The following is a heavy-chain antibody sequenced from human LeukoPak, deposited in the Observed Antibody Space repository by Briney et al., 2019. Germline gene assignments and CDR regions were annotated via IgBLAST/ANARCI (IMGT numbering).Heavy chain of an antibody. CDR3: ASGYYDSSGYYYQFDY. CDR2: INPNSGGT. V-gene: IGHV1-2*02. J-gene: IGHJ4*02. Sequence: ASVKVSCKASGYTFTGYYMHWVRQAPGQGLEWMGWINPNSGGTNYAQKFQGRVTMTRDTSISTAYMELSRLRSDDTAVYYCASGYYDSSGYYYQFDYWGQGTLVTVSS. D-gene: IGHD3-22*01. CDR1: GYTFTGYY.